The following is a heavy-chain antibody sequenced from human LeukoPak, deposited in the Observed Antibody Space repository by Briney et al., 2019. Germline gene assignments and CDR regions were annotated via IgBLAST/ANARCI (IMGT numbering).Heavy chain of an antibody. D-gene: IGHD3-9*01. CDR2: IIPIFGTA. V-gene: IGHV1-69*05. Sequence: GSSVKDSSKASGGTFSSYAISWVRPAPGQGLEWMGGIIPIFGTANYSQKFQGRVTITTDESTSTAYMELSSLRSEDTAVYYCARGVRYFDWLLRPWGQGTLVTVSS. CDR1: GGTFSSYA. CDR3: ARGVRYFDWLLRP. J-gene: IGHJ4*02.